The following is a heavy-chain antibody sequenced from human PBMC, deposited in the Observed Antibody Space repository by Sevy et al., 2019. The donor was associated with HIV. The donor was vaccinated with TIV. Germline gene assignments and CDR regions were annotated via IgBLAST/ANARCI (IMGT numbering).Heavy chain of an antibody. J-gene: IGHJ4*02. CDR3: TKDRGIIAAGFDY. Sequence: GGSLRLSCAASGFIFSSYAMSWVRQAPGKGLEWVSSISNSGGSTYYADSVRGRFTISRDNSKNTLYLQMNSLRAEDRAVYYCTKDRGIIAAGFDYWGQGTLVIVSS. CDR2: ISNSGGST. CDR1: GFIFSSYA. D-gene: IGHD6-13*01. V-gene: IGHV3-23*01.